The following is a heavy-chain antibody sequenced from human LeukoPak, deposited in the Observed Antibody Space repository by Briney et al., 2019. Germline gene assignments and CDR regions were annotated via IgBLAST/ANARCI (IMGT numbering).Heavy chain of an antibody. CDR1: GGSFSGYY. Sequence: SETLSLTCAVYGGSFSGYYWSWIRQPPGKGLEWIGSIYYSGSTYYNPSLKSRVTISVDTSKNQFSLKLSSVTAADTAVYYCARPRVGYSSGWLDYWGQGTLVTVSS. CDR2: IYYSGST. CDR3: ARPRVGYSSGWLDY. D-gene: IGHD6-19*01. J-gene: IGHJ4*02. V-gene: IGHV4-34*01.